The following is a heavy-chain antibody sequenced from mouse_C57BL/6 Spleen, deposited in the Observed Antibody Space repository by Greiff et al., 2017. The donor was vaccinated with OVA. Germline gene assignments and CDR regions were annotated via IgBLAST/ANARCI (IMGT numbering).Heavy chain of an antibody. CDR3: AIYGYDAMDY. Sequence: VQVVESGPGLVQPSQSLSITCTVSGFSLTSYGVHWVRQSPGKGLEWLGVIWRGGSTDYNAAFMSRLSITKDNSKSQVFFKMNSLQADDTTIYYCAIYGYDAMDYWGQGTSVTVSS. J-gene: IGHJ4*01. CDR2: IWRGGST. D-gene: IGHD1-1*02. V-gene: IGHV2-5*01. CDR1: GFSLTSYG.